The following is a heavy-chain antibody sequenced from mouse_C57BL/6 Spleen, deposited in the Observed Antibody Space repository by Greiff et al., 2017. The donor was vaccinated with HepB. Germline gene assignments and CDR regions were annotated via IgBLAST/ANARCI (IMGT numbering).Heavy chain of an antibody. J-gene: IGHJ1*03. CDR3: ASPPYYYGSSYWYFDV. CDR2: IWSGGST. Sequence: QVQLQQSGPGLVQPSQSLSITCTVSGFSLTSYGVHWVRQSPGKGLEWLGVIWSGGSTDYNAAFISRLSISKDNSKSQVFFKMNSLQADDTAIYYCASPPYYYGSSYWYFDVWGTGTTVTVSS. V-gene: IGHV2-2*01. CDR1: GFSLTSYG. D-gene: IGHD1-1*01.